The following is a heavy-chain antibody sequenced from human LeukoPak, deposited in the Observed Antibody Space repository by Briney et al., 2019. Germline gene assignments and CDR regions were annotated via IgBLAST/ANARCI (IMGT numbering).Heavy chain of an antibody. CDR1: GFTFSDYY. CDR2: ISGDRSMI. CDR3: AKSRTTVDY. Sequence: GGSLRLSCTASGFTFSDYYMSWIRRAPGKGLEWVAYISGDRSMIYHIDSVKGRFTISRDNAKNSLFLQMNNLRAEDTAVYYCAKSRTTVDYWGQGTLVTVSS. J-gene: IGHJ4*02. D-gene: IGHD4-11*01. V-gene: IGHV3-11*01.